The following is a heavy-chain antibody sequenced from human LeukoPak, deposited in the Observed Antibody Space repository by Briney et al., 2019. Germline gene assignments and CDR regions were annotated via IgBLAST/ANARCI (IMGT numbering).Heavy chain of an antibody. Sequence: GGSLRLSCAASGFTFTSSAMSWVRQTPGKGLEWVSAISGSGHSTDYADSVKGRFTVSRDNSKNTLYLQMNSLRVEDTALYYCTKDLRYYYADNHSEMDEHDYWGQGTLVTVSS. J-gene: IGHJ4*02. D-gene: IGHD4-23*01. V-gene: IGHV3-23*01. CDR2: ISGSGHST. CDR3: TKDLRYYYADNHSEMDEHDY. CDR1: GFTFTSSA.